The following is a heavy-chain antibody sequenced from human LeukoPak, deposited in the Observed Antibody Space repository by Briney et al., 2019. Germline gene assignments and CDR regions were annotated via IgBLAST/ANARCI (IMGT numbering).Heavy chain of an antibody. CDR2: INPNSGGT. V-gene: IGHV1-2*02. J-gene: IGHJ1*01. CDR3: ARMGIAAATPFQH. D-gene: IGHD6-13*01. CDR1: GYTFTGYY. Sequence: GASVKVSCKASGYTFTGYYMHWVRQAPGQGLEWMGWINPNSGGTNYAQKLQGRVTMTTDTSTSTAYMELRSLRSDDTAVYYCARMGIAAATPFQHWGQGTLVTVSS.